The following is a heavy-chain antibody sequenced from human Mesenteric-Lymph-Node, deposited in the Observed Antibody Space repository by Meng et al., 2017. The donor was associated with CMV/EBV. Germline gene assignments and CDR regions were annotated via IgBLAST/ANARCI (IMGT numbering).Heavy chain of an antibody. CDR2: INPNSGGT. CDR1: GYTFTSYD. Sequence: ASVKVSCKASGYTFTSYDINWVRQATGQGLEWMGWINPNSGGTNYAQKFLGRVTMTRDTSISTAYMDLGSLRSDDTAVYFCARRVPAAYGMDVWGQGTAVTVSS. V-gene: IGHV1-2*02. D-gene: IGHD2-2*01. CDR3: ARRVPAAYGMDV. J-gene: IGHJ6*02.